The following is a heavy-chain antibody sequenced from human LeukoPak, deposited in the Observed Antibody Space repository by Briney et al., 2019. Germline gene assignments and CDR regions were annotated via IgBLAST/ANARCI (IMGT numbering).Heavy chain of an antibody. D-gene: IGHD3-3*01. CDR1: GYSISSGYY. CDR2: INHSGST. Sequence: SETLSLTCTVSGYSISSGYYWSWIRQPPGKGLEWIGEINHSGSTNYNPSLKSRVTISVDTSKNQFSLKLSSVTAADTAVYYCARVNYDFWSGTSLFDPWGQGTLVTVSS. J-gene: IGHJ5*02. CDR3: ARVNYDFWSGTSLFDP. V-gene: IGHV4-38-2*02.